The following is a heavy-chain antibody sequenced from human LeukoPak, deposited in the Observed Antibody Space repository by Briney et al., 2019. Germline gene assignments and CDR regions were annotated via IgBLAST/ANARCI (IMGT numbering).Heavy chain of an antibody. CDR2: ISHSGST. CDR3: AGGDTGSYSNLYFFDY. CDR1: TYSISSGYY. J-gene: IGHJ4*02. D-gene: IGHD1-26*01. Sequence: PSETLSLTCAVSTYSISSGYYWGWIRQPPGKGLEWIGSISHSGSTYYNPSPKSRVTISLDTSKNQFSLKLSSVTAADTAVYYCAGGDTGSYSNLYFFDYWGQGTLVTVSS. V-gene: IGHV4-38-2*01.